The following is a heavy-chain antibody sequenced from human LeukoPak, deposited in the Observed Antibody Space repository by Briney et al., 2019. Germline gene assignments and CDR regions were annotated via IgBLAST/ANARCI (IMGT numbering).Heavy chain of an antibody. D-gene: IGHD3-16*01. CDR1: GGSISTYY. V-gene: IGHV4-59*01. Sequence: PSETLSLTCTVSGGSISTYYWSWIRQPPGKGLEWIGYIYYSGSTNYSPSLKSRVTISVDTSKNQFSLNLSSVTAADTAVHYCARGWGYFDYWGRGTLVTVSS. J-gene: IGHJ4*02. CDR2: IYYSGST. CDR3: ARGWGYFDY.